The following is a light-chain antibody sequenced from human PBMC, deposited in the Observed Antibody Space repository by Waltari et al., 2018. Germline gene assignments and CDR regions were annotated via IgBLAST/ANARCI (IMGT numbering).Light chain of an antibody. J-gene: IGKJ4*01. CDR3: QQRHNWPLT. CDR2: DTS. CDR1: QSVRSY. V-gene: IGKV3-11*01. Sequence: EIVLTQSPATLSLSPGERATLSCSASQSVRSYLAWYQQKPGQAPRLLIYDTSNRASGIPARFSGSGSGTDFSLSISSLEPEDFAVYYCQQRHNWPLTFGGGTKVEIK.